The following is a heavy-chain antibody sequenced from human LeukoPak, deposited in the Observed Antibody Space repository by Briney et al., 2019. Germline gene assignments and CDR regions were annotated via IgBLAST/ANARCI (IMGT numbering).Heavy chain of an antibody. CDR1: GYSISSGYY. V-gene: IGHV4-38-2*02. Sequence: PSETLSLTCTVSGYSISSGYYWGWIRQPPGKGLEWIGSIYHSGSTYYNPSLKSRVTISVDTSKNQFSLKLSSVTAADTAVYYCARAHIAAAGTEAFDIWGQGTMVTVSS. CDR3: ARAHIAAAGTEAFDI. CDR2: IYHSGST. D-gene: IGHD6-13*01. J-gene: IGHJ3*02.